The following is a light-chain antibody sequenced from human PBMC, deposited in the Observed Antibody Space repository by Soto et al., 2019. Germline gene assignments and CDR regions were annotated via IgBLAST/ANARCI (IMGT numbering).Light chain of an antibody. CDR3: QHYGASPYT. CDR2: AIS. CDR1: QDVLNNY. J-gene: IGKJ2*01. Sequence: EIVLTQSPGTLSLSPGERATLSCRASQDVLNNYLAWFQQKPGQAPRLLISAISTTASGIPDRFSGSGSGTHFNLTISRLEPEDFAFYYCQHYGASPYTFGQGTELEIK. V-gene: IGKV3-20*01.